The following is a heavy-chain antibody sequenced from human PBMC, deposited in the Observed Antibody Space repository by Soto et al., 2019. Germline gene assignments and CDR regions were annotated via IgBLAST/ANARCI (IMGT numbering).Heavy chain of an antibody. CDR3: AKARPRRTSGYFFDY. CDR1: GCTGLNNY. Sequence: WXSLRLSGAVAGCTGLNNYISCIRQAPRNGMEWAPGVSASGPNTDYADPVTGRFYISRGNSKNTVSLPMNSLRAEDTALYYCAKARPRRTSGYFFDYWGQGTPVTVSS. CDR2: VSASGPNT. J-gene: IGHJ4*02. D-gene: IGHD1-1*01. V-gene: IGHV3-23*01.